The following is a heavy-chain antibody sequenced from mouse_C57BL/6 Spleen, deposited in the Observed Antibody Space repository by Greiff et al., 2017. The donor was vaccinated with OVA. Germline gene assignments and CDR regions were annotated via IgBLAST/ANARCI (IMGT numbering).Heavy chain of an antibody. CDR1: GYTFTSYW. V-gene: IGHV1-72*01. CDR2: IDPYSGGT. J-gene: IGHJ1*03. Sequence: VQLQQPGAELVKPGASVKLSCKASGYTFTSYWMHWVKQRPGRGLEWIGRIDPYSGGTKYNEKFKSKATLTVDKPSSTAYMQLSSLTSEDSAVYYCARGGTTGYWYFDVWGTGTTVTVSS. CDR3: ARGGTTGYWYFDV. D-gene: IGHD1-1*01.